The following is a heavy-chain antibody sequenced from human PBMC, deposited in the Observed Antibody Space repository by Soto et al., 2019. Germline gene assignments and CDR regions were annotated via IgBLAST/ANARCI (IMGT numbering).Heavy chain of an antibody. J-gene: IGHJ6*02. Sequence: SETLSLTCNVSGGYISTYYWSWIRQPAGKGLEWIGRIHASGNTDYNPSLKSRVTMSVDTSKNQFSLKLSSVTAADTAVYYCARLRGWLVRWSDYYYYGMDVWGQGTTVTVSS. V-gene: IGHV4-4*07. D-gene: IGHD6-19*01. CDR3: ARLRGWLVRWSDYYYYGMDV. CDR2: IHASGNT. CDR1: GGYISTYY.